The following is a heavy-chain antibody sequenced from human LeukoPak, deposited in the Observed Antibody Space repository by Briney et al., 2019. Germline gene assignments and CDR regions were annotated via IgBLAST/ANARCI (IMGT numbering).Heavy chain of an antibody. V-gene: IGHV3-30*18. CDR2: ISYDGSNK. CDR1: GFTFSSYG. D-gene: IGHD2-2*01. Sequence: GGSLRLSCAASGFTFSSYGMHWVRQAPGKGLEWVAVISYDGSNKYYADSVKGRFTISRDNSKNTLCLQMNSLRAEDTAVYYCAKCRSIVVVPAAYPSPVYYGMDVWGQGTTVTVSS. CDR3: AKCRSIVVVPAAYPSPVYYGMDV. J-gene: IGHJ6*02.